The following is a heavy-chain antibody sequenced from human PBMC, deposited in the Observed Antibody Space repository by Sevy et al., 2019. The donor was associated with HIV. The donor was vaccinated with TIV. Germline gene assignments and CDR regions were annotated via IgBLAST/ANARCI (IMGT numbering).Heavy chain of an antibody. CDR2: IKQDESEK. CDR1: GFSFSNYW. CDR3: AKGNSGSFDY. J-gene: IGHJ4*02. Sequence: GGSLRLSCAASGFSFSNYWMHWVRQAPGKGLEWVANIKQDESEKYYVDSVKGRCTISSDNAKNSVYLEMNSLRPDDTAIYYCAKGNSGSFDYWGQGTLVTVSS. V-gene: IGHV3-7*01. D-gene: IGHD3-22*01.